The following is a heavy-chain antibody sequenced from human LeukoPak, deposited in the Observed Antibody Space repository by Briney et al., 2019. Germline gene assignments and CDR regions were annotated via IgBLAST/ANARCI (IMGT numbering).Heavy chain of an antibody. CDR2: IIPIFGTA. J-gene: IGHJ4*02. Sequence: SVKVSCKASGGTLSSYAISWVRQAPGQGLEWMGGIIPIFGTANYAQKFQGRVTITADESTSTAYMELSSLRSEDTAVYYCARLISSKGYFDYWGQGTLVTVSS. V-gene: IGHV1-69*13. CDR3: ARLISSKGYFDY. D-gene: IGHD2-2*01. CDR1: GGTLSSYA.